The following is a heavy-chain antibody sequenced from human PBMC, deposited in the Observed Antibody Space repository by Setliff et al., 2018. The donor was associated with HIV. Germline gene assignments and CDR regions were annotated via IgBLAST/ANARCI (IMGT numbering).Heavy chain of an antibody. Sequence: GGSLRLSCAASGFNVSHNYMTWVRQAPGKGLEWVYIIYSDGITYYADSVKDRFTISRDDSKNTVYLQMHSLRVEDTAVYYCVRGRWFGGVWGQGALVTVSS. D-gene: IGHD3-16*01. CDR2: IYSDGIT. V-gene: IGHV3-53*01. CDR3: VRGRWFGGV. J-gene: IGHJ4*02. CDR1: GFNVSHNY.